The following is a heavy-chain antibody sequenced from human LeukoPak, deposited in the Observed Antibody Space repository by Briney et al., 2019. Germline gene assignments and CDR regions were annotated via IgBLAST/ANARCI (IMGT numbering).Heavy chain of an antibody. D-gene: IGHD3-16*01. CDR1: GFTFSSYG. CDR2: IRYDGSNK. J-gene: IGHJ6*03. V-gene: IGHV3-30*02. CDR3: ARDGDYGPHYYYYMDV. Sequence: GGSLRLSCAASGFTFSSYGMHWVRQAPGKGLEWVAFIRYDGSNKYYADSVKGRFTISRDNSKNTLYLQMNSLRAEDTAVYYCARDGDYGPHYYYYMDVWGKGTTVTVSS.